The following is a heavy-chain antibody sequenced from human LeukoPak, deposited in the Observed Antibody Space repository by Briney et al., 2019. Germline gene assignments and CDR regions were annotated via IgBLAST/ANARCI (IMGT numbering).Heavy chain of an antibody. CDR1: GGSFSGYY. CDR3: ARRYSSSWYTLFDY. CDR2: INHSGST. V-gene: IGHV4-34*01. J-gene: IGHJ4*02. D-gene: IGHD6-13*01. Sequence: SETLSLTCAVYGGSFSGYYWSWIRQPPGKGLEWIGEINHSGSTNYNPSLKSRVTISVDTSKNRFSLKLSSVTAADTAVYYCARRYSSSWYTLFDYWGQGTLVTVSS.